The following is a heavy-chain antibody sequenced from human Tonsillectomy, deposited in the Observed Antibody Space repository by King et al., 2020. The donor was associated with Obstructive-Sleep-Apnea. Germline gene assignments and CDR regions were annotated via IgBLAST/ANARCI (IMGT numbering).Heavy chain of an antibody. J-gene: IGHJ4*02. CDR2: ISSSSSYI. CDR1: GFTFSSYT. V-gene: IGHV3-21*01. CDR3: AGGSFGEFSYIDF. Sequence: VQLVESGGGLVTPGESLRLSCAASGFTFSSYTMNWVRQAPGKGLEWVSSISSSSSYIYCADSVKGRFTISRDNAKNSLYLQMNSLRAEDTAVYYCAGGSFGEFSYIDFWGQGTLVTVSS. D-gene: IGHD3-10*01.